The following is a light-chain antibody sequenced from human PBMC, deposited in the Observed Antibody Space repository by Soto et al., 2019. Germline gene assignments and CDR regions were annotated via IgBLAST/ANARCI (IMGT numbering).Light chain of an antibody. CDR1: QSAGND. Sequence: EVVLTQSPVTLSLSPGERATLSCRASQSAGNDLAWYLQKPGQAPRLLIYGASTRATGIPARFSGSGSGTEFTLTISSLQSEDFAVYYCQQYNNWPRTFDQGTKVDMK. J-gene: IGKJ1*01. V-gene: IGKV3-15*01. CDR2: GAS. CDR3: QQYNNWPRT.